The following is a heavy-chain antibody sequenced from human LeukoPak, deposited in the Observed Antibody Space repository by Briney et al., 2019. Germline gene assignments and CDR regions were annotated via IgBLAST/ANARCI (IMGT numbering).Heavy chain of an antibody. D-gene: IGHD3-10*01. CDR3: ARDIAGAGTYYSDY. CDR1: GFTVSSNY. CDR2: IYPGGTT. J-gene: IGHJ4*02. Sequence: GGSLRLSCAASGFTVSSNYMSWVRQAPGQGLEWVSIIYPGGTTHYADSVKGRFTISRDNSKNTLYLQMNSLRAEDTAVYYCARDIAGAGTYYSDYWGQGTLGTVSS. V-gene: IGHV3-53*01.